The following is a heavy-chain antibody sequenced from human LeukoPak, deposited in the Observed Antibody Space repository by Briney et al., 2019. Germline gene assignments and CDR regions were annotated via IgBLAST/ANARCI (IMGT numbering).Heavy chain of an antibody. J-gene: IGHJ6*03. Sequence: SETLSLTCTVSGGSISNYYWSWIRQPPGKGLEWIGYIYYSGSTYYNPFLRSRVTISVDTSKNQFSLKLSSVTAADTAVYYCAGTSSSSLAPYYYYYYMDVWGKGTTVTVSS. V-gene: IGHV4-59*08. CDR2: IYYSGST. D-gene: IGHD6-6*01. CDR1: GGSISNYY. CDR3: AGTSSSSLAPYYYYYYMDV.